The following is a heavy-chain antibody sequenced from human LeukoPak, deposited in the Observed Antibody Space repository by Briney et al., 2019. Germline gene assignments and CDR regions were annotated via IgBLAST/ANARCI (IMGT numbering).Heavy chain of an antibody. CDR1: GFTFSSYA. CDR3: AKLGSSSWYGEVAEYFQH. V-gene: IGHV3-23*01. CDR2: ISGNGGST. D-gene: IGHD6-13*01. Sequence: PGGSLRLSCAASGFTFSSYAMSWVRQAPGKGLEWVSAISGNGGSTYYADSVKGRFTISGDNSKNTLYLQMNSLRAEDTAVYYCAKLGSSSWYGEVAEYFQHWGQGTLVTVSS. J-gene: IGHJ1*01.